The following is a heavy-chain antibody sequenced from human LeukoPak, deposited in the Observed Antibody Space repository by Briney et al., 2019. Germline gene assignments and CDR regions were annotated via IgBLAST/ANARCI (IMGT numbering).Heavy chain of an antibody. CDR2: FDPEDGET. CDR3: ATVPLRFLEWLLSL. Sequence: GASVKVSYKASGYTFTAYYMHWVRQAPGKGLEWMGGFDPEDGETIYAQKFQGRVTMTEDTSTDTAYMELSSLRSEDTAVYYCATVPLRFLEWLLSLWGQGTLVSVSS. CDR1: GYTFTAYY. D-gene: IGHD3-3*01. J-gene: IGHJ4*02. V-gene: IGHV1-24*01.